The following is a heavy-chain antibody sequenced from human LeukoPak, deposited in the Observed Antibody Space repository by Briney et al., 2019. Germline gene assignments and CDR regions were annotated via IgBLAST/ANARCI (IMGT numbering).Heavy chain of an antibody. CDR3: ARGGSGWWGGDFDY. V-gene: IGHV1-2*02. CDR2: INPNSGAT. J-gene: IGHJ4*02. Sequence: GASVKVSCKASGYTFTGYYMHWVRQAPGQGLEWMGWINPNSGATNYAQKFQGRVTMTRDTSISTAYMELSRLRSDDTAVHYCARGGSGWWGGDFDYWGQGTLVTVSS. CDR1: GYTFTGYY. D-gene: IGHD6-19*01.